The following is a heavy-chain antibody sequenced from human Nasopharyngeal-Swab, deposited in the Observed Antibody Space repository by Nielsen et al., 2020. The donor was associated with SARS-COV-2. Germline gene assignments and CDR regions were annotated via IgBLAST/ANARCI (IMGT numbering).Heavy chain of an antibody. CDR1: GGSISSGKW. D-gene: IGHD5-18*01. CDR3: AREGYSYGYSPSYYGMDV. Sequence: SETLSLTCAVSGGSISSGKWWSWVRQAPEKGLEWIGEIYHSGITNYNPSLKSRVTISVDKSKNQFSLKLTSVTAADTAVYYCAREGYSYGYSPSYYGMDVWGQGTTVTVSS. CDR2: IYHSGIT. J-gene: IGHJ6*02. V-gene: IGHV4-4*02.